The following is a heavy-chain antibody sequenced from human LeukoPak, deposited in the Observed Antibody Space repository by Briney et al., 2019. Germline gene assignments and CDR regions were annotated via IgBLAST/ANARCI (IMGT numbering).Heavy chain of an antibody. CDR2: ISGSGGST. Sequence: GGSLRLSCAASGFTFSSYAMSWVRQAPGKGLEWVSAISGSGGSTYYADSVKGRFTISRDNSKNTLYLQMNSLRAEDTAVYYCTKHEVVPDAFDIWGQGTMVTVSS. D-gene: IGHD2-15*01. CDR1: GFTFSSYA. CDR3: TKHEVVPDAFDI. J-gene: IGHJ3*02. V-gene: IGHV3-23*01.